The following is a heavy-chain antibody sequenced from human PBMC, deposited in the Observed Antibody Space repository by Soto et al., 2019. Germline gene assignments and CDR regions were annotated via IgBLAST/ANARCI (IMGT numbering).Heavy chain of an antibody. V-gene: IGHV4-34*01. J-gene: IGHJ4*02. CDR3: ARGAVVITFGGVIVPTRFDY. CDR1: GGSFSGYY. CDR2: INHSGST. Sequence: PSETLSLTCAVYGGSFSGYYWSWIRQPPGKGLEWIGEINHSGSTNYNPSLKSRVTISVDTSKNQFSLKLSSVTAADTAVYYCARGAVVITFGGVIVPTRFDYWGQGTLVTVSS. D-gene: IGHD3-16*02.